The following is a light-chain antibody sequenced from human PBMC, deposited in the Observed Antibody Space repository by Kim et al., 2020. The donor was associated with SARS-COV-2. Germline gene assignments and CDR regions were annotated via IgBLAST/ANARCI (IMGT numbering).Light chain of an antibody. J-gene: IGKJ4*01. CDR3: QQRRSWPLT. V-gene: IGKV3-11*01. CDR2: DTS. Sequence: EIVLTQSPATLSLSPGERATLPCRASQSVTGRVSWYQQRPGQAPRLLIYDTSNRATGITARFSGSGSGTDFTLTISSLEPEDFAVYYCQQRRSWPLTFGGGTKVDIK. CDR1: QSVTGR.